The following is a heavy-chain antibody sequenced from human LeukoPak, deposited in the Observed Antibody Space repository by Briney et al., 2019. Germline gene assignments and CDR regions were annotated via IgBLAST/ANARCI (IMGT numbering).Heavy chain of an antibody. Sequence: ASVKVSCKASGYTFTGYYMHWVRQAPGQGLEWMGGFDPEDGETIYAQKFQGRVTMTEDTSTDTAYMELSSLRSEDTAVYYCATMGIAAPGGYFDYWGQGTLVTVSS. CDR2: FDPEDGET. CDR1: GYTFTGYY. D-gene: IGHD6-13*01. CDR3: ATMGIAAPGGYFDY. J-gene: IGHJ4*02. V-gene: IGHV1-24*01.